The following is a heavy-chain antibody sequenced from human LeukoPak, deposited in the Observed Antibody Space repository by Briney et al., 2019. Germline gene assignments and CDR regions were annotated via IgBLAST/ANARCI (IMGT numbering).Heavy chain of an antibody. CDR2: ISSSSSYI. D-gene: IGHD3-22*01. V-gene: IGHV3-21*01. Sequence: GGSLRLSCAASGFTFSSYSMNWVRQAPGKGLEWVSSISSSSSYIYYADSVKGRFTISRDNAKNSLYLQMNSLRAEDTAVYYCARDKSYYYDSSGYSVDFDYWGQGTLVTVSS. CDR3: ARDKSYYYDSSGYSVDFDY. J-gene: IGHJ4*02. CDR1: GFTFSSYS.